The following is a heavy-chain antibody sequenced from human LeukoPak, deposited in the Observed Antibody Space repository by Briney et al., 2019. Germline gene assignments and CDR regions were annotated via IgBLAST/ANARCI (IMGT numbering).Heavy chain of an antibody. Sequence: GGSLRLSCAASGFTFSSYGMHWVRQAPGEGLEWVAFIRYDGSNKYYADSVKGRFTISRDNSKNTLYLQMNSLRAEDTAVYYCAKDSREYSSGWYNFPFDYWGQGTLVTVSS. V-gene: IGHV3-30*02. CDR1: GFTFSSYG. CDR2: IRYDGSNK. J-gene: IGHJ4*02. D-gene: IGHD6-19*01. CDR3: AKDSREYSSGWYNFPFDY.